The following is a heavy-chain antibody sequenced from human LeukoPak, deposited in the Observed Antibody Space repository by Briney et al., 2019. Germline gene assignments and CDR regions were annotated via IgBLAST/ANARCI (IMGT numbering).Heavy chain of an antibody. J-gene: IGHJ4*02. V-gene: IGHV3-23*01. CDR2: ISGSGGST. Sequence: PGGSLRLSCAASGFTFSSYAMSWVRQAPGKVLEWVSAISGSGGSTYYADSVKGRFTISRDNSKNTLYLQMNSLRAEDTAVYYCAKTRYSYGSGSDYWGQGTLVTVSS. CDR3: AKTRYSYGSGSDY. CDR1: GFTFSSYA. D-gene: IGHD5-18*01.